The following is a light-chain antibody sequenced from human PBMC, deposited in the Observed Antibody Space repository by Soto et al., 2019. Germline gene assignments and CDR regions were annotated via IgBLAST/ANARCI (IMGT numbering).Light chain of an antibody. Sequence: EIVFTQSPATLSLSPGERATLSCRASQSVSSYLAWYQQKPGQAPRLLIYDASNRATGIPARFSGSGSGTDFTLTISSLEPEDFAVYYCQQRSNWPLTLGQGTKVDIK. CDR3: QQRSNWPLT. CDR2: DAS. J-gene: IGKJ1*01. CDR1: QSVSSY. V-gene: IGKV3-11*01.